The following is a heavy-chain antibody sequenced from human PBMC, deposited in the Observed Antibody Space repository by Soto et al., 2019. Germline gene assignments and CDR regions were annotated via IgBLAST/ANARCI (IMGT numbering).Heavy chain of an antibody. CDR3: WRGFRSTSWFAP. V-gene: IGHV4-4*08. D-gene: IGHD2-2*01. CDR2: IYDSGST. Sequence: PSETLSLTCTVSGVSITSFYWNWIRQPPGKGLEWICCIYDSGSTNFNPSLMNRVTMFVDTYANHSPLMLVSVTTADATAYYYWRGFRSTSWFAPWGQGTLVTVS. CDR1: GVSITSFY. J-gene: IGHJ5*02.